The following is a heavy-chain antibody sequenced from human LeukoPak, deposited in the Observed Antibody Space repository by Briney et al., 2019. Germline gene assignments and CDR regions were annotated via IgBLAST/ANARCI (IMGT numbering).Heavy chain of an antibody. CDR1: GYTFTGYY. J-gene: IGHJ4*02. D-gene: IGHD3-22*01. Sequence: ASVKVSCKASGYTFTGYYMHWVRQAPGQGLEWMGRVNLNSGSTAYAQTIQGRVTITRDTSINTVYMHLSSLTSEDTAVYYCASGDSGGYEFDYWGQGTLVTVST. CDR2: VNLNSGST. V-gene: IGHV1-8*03. CDR3: ASGDSGGYEFDY.